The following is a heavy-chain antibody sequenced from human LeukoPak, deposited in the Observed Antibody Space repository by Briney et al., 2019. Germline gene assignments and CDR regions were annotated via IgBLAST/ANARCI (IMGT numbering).Heavy chain of an antibody. CDR3: ATPGGCSGGSCSPKPD. J-gene: IGHJ4*02. CDR2: IRYDGSNK. D-gene: IGHD2-15*01. Sequence: GGSLRLSCAASGFTFSSYGMHWFRQAPGKGLEWVAFIRYDGSNKYYADSVKGRFTISRDNSKNTLYLQMNSLRAEDTAVYYCATPGGCSGGSCSPKPDWGQGTLVTVSS. CDR1: GFTFSSYG. V-gene: IGHV3-30*02.